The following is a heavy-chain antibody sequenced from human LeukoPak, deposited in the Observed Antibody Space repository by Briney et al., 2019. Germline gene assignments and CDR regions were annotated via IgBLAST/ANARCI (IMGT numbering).Heavy chain of an antibody. CDR3: ARDKIFGVVSVSTHIFDI. V-gene: IGHV1-46*01. CDR1: GYTFTGYY. Sequence: GASVKVSCKASGYTFTGYYMHWVRQAPGQGLEWVGIINPSGGSTSYAQKFQGRVTMTRDMSTSTVYMELSSLRSEDTAVYYCARDKIFGVVSVSTHIFDIWGQGTMVTVSS. CDR2: INPSGGST. J-gene: IGHJ3*02. D-gene: IGHD3-3*01.